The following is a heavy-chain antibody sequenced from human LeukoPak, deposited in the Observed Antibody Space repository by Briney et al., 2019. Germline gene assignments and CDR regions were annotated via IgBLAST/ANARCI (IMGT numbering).Heavy chain of an antibody. CDR1: GYTFTIYY. CDR3: ARGRWGATYSLDY. CDR2: INPSGGST. D-gene: IGHD4/OR15-4a*01. V-gene: IGHV1-46*01. Sequence: ASVKVSCKASGYTFTIYYMHWVRQAPGQGLEWMGMINPSGGSTSYPQKFQGRFTMTRDTSTSTVQMELNRLRSEDTAVYYCARGRWGATYSLDYWGRGTLVTVSS. J-gene: IGHJ4*02.